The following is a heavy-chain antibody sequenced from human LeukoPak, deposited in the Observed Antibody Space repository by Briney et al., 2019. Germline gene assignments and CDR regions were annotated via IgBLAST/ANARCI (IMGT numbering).Heavy chain of an antibody. V-gene: IGHV3-9*01. D-gene: IGHD3-22*01. CDR1: GFPLSSYA. CDR3: AKDLDYYDSSGYYSY. J-gene: IGHJ4*02. Sequence: GGSLRLSCAAFGFPLSSYAMSWVRQAPGKGLEWVSGISWNSGSIGYADSVKGRFTISRDNAKNSLYLQMNSLRAEDTALYYCAKDLDYYDSSGYYSYWGQGTLVTVSS. CDR2: ISWNSGSI.